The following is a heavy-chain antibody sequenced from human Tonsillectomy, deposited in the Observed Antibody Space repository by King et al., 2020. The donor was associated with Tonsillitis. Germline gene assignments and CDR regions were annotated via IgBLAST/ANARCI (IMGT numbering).Heavy chain of an antibody. J-gene: IGHJ6*03. CDR1: GFSFSTYS. D-gene: IGHD5-24*01. CDR2: ISSSGSTI. Sequence: VQLVESGGGLVQPGGSLRLSCAASGFSFSTYSMNWVRQAPGKGLEWVSYISSSGSTIYHADSLKGRFTISRDNAKNSLYLQMNSLRAEDTAVYYCAGDVESSYYYYYMDVWGKGTTVTVSS. V-gene: IGHV3-48*01. CDR3: AGDVESSYYYYYMDV.